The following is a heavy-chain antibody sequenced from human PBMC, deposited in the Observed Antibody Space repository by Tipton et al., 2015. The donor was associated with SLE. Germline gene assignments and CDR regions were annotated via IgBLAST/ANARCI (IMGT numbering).Heavy chain of an antibody. D-gene: IGHD6-19*01. CDR2: ITWNGGTS. Sequence: SLRLSCAASGFSFNDFGMSWARQVPGKGLEWVSDITWNGGTSVYADSVKGRFTISRDNAKNSLYLQMNSLKVEDTALYYCARDHIAVAGTTLDHWGRGTLVTVSS. J-gene: IGHJ4*02. CDR1: GFSFNDFG. V-gene: IGHV3-20*04. CDR3: ARDHIAVAGTTLDH.